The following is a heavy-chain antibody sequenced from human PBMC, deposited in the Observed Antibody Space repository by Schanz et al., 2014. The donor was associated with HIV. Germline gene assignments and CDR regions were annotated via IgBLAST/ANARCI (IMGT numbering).Heavy chain of an antibody. CDR2: ITPIFDTA. V-gene: IGHV1-69*01. CDR1: GGTFNSYA. CDR3: ARYLGGDDGDFYFDY. Sequence: QVQLVQSGAEVKKPGSSVKVSCKASGGTFNSYAISWVRQAPGQGLEWMGGITPIFDTANYAQKFHGRVTITADESTSTAYMELSSLRSEDTAVYYCARYLGGDDGDFYFDYWGQGTLVTVSS. J-gene: IGHJ4*02. D-gene: IGHD4-17*01.